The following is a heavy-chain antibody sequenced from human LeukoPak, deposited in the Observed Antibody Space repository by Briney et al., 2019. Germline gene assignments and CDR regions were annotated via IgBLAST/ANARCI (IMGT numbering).Heavy chain of an antibody. Sequence: SETLSLTCTVSGGSISSYYWSWIRQPAGKGLEWIGRIYTSGSTKYNPSLKSRVTISVDTSKNQFSLKLSSVTAADTAVYYCARENLYCSGGSCYVPIDAFDIWGQGTMVTVSS. CDR3: ARENLYCSGGSCYVPIDAFDI. V-gene: IGHV4-4*07. CDR2: IYTSGST. CDR1: GGSISSYY. J-gene: IGHJ3*02. D-gene: IGHD2-15*01.